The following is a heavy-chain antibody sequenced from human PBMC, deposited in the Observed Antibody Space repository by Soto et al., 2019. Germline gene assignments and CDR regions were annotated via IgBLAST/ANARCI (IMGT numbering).Heavy chain of an antibody. CDR3: AASSKAHTYYYGMDV. D-gene: IGHD5-18*01. J-gene: IGHJ6*02. Sequence: SVKVSCKASGFAFTSSAVQWVRQARGQRLEWIGWIVVGSGNTNYAQKFQERVTITRDMSTSTAYMELSSLRSEDTAVYYCAASSKAHTYYYGMDVWGQGTTVTVSS. CDR2: IVVGSGNT. CDR1: GFAFTSSA. V-gene: IGHV1-58*01.